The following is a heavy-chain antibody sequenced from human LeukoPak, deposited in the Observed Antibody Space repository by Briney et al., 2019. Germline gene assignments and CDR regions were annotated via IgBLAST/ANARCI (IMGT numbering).Heavy chain of an antibody. J-gene: IGHJ5*02. V-gene: IGHV3-21*01. D-gene: IGHD6-19*01. CDR1: GFTFSSYA. Sequence: GRSLRLSCAASGFTFSSYAMNWVRQAPGKGLEWVSSISSSSSYISYADSLKGRFTISRDNAKNSLYLQMNSLRAEDTAVYYCARVSNSGWGSRFDPWGQGTLVTVSS. CDR3: ARVSNSGWGSRFDP. CDR2: ISSSSSYI.